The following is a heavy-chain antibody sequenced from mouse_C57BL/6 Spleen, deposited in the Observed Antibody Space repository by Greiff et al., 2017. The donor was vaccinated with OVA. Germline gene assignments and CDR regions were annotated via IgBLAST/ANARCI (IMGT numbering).Heavy chain of an antibody. J-gene: IGHJ3*01. CDR1: GFTFSSYA. Sequence: EVNVVESGGGLVKPGGSLKLSCAASGFTFSSYAMSWVRQTPEKRLEWVATISDGGSYTYYPDNVKGRFTISRDNAKNNLYLQMSHLKSEDTAMYYCARDLTGAAWFAYWGQGTLVTVSA. CDR2: ISDGGSYT. CDR3: ARDLTGAAWFAY. D-gene: IGHD4-1*01. V-gene: IGHV5-4*01.